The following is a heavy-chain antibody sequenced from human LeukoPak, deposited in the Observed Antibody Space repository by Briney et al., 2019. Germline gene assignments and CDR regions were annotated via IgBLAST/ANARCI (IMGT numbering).Heavy chain of an antibody. CDR3: ARDNRGEVTLFDY. CDR1: GGSISSSSYC. V-gene: IGHV4-39*07. Sequence: SETLSLTCTVSGGSISSSSYCWGWVRQPPGKGLEWIGCMYYSGSTHDNPSLMSVVTISVDTSRNQCFRQVTSVPAADTAVYYCARDNRGEVTLFDYWGQGTLVTVSS. D-gene: IGHD2-21*02. CDR2: MYYSGST. J-gene: IGHJ4*02.